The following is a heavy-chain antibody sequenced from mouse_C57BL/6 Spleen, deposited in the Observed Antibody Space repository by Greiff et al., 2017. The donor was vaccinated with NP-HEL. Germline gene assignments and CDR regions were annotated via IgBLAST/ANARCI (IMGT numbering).Heavy chain of an antibody. J-gene: IGHJ2*01. CDR1: GYTFTNYW. CDR2: IYPGGGYT. D-gene: IGHD1-1*01. CDR3: TRRDGNYFDY. Sequence: VQLQQSGAELVRPGTSVKMSCKASGYTFTNYWIGWAKQRPGHGLEWIGDIYPGGGYTNYNEKFKGKATLTADKSSSTAYMQFSSLTSEDSAIYCCTRRDGNYFDYWGQGTTLTVSS. V-gene: IGHV1-63*01.